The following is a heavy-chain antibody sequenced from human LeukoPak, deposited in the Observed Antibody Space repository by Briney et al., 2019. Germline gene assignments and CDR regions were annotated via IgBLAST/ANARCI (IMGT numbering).Heavy chain of an antibody. CDR2: INPDGGNT. Sequence: ASVKVSCKASGYTFTNSYIHWVRQAPGQVLEWMGLINPDGGNTNYAQNFQGRVTLTRDTSTGTVYMELSSLRSEDTAVYYCARGIAAAGHFDYWGQGTLVTVSS. CDR3: ARGIAAAGHFDY. V-gene: IGHV1-46*01. J-gene: IGHJ4*02. D-gene: IGHD6-13*01. CDR1: GYTFTNSY.